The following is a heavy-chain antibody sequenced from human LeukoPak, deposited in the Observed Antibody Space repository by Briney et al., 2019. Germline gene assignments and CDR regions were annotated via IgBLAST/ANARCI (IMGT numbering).Heavy chain of an antibody. CDR3: ARVSMSDSSGYLDY. Sequence: SETLSLTCTVSGGSISSGGDYWSWIRQHPGKGLEWIGYIYYTGSTYYNPSLKSRVTISVDTSKNQFSLKLSSVTAADMAVYYCARVSMSDSSGYLDYWGQGTLVTVSS. CDR1: GGSISSGGDY. J-gene: IGHJ4*02. CDR2: IYYTGST. D-gene: IGHD3-22*01. V-gene: IGHV4-31*03.